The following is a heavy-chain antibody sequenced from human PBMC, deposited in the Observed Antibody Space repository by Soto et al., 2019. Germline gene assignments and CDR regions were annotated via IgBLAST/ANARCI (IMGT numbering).Heavy chain of an antibody. CDR1: GFTFSSYA. V-gene: IGHV3-30-3*01. D-gene: IGHD3-10*02. J-gene: IGHJ6*02. CDR2: ISYDGSNK. Sequence: QVQLVESGGGVVQPGRSLRLSCAASGFTFSSYAMHWVRQAPGKGLEWVAVISYDGSNKYYADSVKGRFTISRDNSKNTLYLQMNSLRAEDTAVYYCARDGQYYYGREDGMDVWGQGTTVTVSS. CDR3: ARDGQYYYGREDGMDV.